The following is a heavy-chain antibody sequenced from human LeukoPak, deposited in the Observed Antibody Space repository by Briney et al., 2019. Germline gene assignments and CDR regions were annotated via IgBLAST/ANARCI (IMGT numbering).Heavy chain of an antibody. CDR1: GGSISSGSCY. D-gene: IGHD2-2*03. V-gene: IGHV4-61*02. CDR2: IYTSGST. J-gene: IGHJ5*02. Sequence: SQTLSLTCTASGGSISSGSCYWSWIRQPAGKGLEWIGRIYTSGSTNYNPSLKSRVAISVDTSKNQFSLKLSSVTAADTAVYYCARDVPLDSWFDPWGQGTLVTVSS. CDR3: ARDVPLDSWFDP.